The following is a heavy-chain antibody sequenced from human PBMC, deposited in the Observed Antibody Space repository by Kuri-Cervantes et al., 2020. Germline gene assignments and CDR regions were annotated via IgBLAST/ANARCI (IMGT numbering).Heavy chain of an antibody. J-gene: IGHJ6*02. Sequence: GGSLRLSCAASGFTFSSYSMNWVRQAPGKGLEWVSYISSSSSTIYYADSVKGRFTISRDNAKNSLYLQMNSLRDEDTAVYYCARGGGLQWGVMGGYYYYGMDVWGQGTTVTVSS. CDR2: ISSSSSTI. V-gene: IGHV3-48*02. CDR1: GFTFSSYS. CDR3: ARGGGLQWGVMGGYYYYGMDV. D-gene: IGHD1-26*01.